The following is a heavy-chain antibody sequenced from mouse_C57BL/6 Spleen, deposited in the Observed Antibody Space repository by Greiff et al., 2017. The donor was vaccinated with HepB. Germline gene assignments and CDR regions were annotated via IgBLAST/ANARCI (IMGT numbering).Heavy chain of an antibody. CDR2: ISDGGSYT. V-gene: IGHV5-4*03. CDR3: ARAFPTGY. Sequence: DVMLVESGGGLVKPGGSLKLSCAASGFTFSSYAMSWVRQTPEKRLEWVATISDGGSYTYYPDNVKGRFTISRDNAKNNLYLQMSHLKSEDTAMYYCARAFPTGYWGQGTTLTVSS. J-gene: IGHJ2*01. CDR1: GFTFSSYA.